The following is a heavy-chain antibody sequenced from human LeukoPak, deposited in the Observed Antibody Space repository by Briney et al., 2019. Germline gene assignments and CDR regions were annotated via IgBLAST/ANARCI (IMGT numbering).Heavy chain of an antibody. CDR1: GGSISSNSYY. D-gene: IGHD3-22*01. J-gene: IGHJ4*02. CDR2: IYTSGST. V-gene: IGHV4-61*02. Sequence: SETLSLTCTVSGGSISSNSYYWSWIRQPAGKGLEWIGRIYTSGSTNYNPSLKSRVTMSVDTSKNQFSLKLSSVTAADTAVYYCARDDSSGYAVFDYWGQGTLVTVSS. CDR3: ARDDSSGYAVFDY.